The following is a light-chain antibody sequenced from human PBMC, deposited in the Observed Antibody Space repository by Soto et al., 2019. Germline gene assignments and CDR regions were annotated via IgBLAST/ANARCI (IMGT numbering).Light chain of an antibody. CDR3: CSYAGSSTYV. CDR2: DDS. CDR1: SNDIGSYTL. V-gene: IGLV2-23*01. Sequence: QSVLTQPASVSGSPGQSITISCIGTSNDIGSYTLVSWYQQHTGKAPKLMIYDDSERPSGISNRFSASKSGNTASLTISGLQAEDEADYYCCSYAGSSTYVFGGGTKVTVL. J-gene: IGLJ1*01.